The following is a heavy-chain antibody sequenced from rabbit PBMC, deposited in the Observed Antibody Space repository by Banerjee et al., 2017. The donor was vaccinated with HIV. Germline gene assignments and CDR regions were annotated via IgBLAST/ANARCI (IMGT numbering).Heavy chain of an antibody. J-gene: IGHJ4*01. Sequence: QEQLEESGGDLVKPEGSLTLTCTASGFSFSSSYYMCWVRQAPGKGLEWIACIYTSDGRAYSATWAKGRFTIIRSTSLNTVTLQMTSLTAADTATYFCARETSTSNDYGAYDLRGQGTLVTVS. CDR2: IYTSDGRA. V-gene: IGHV1S45*01. CDR1: GFSFSSSYY. D-gene: IGHD2-1*01. CDR3: ARETSTSNDYGAYDL.